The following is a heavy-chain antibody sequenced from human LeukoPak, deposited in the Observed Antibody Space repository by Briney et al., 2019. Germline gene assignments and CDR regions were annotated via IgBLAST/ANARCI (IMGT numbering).Heavy chain of an antibody. V-gene: IGHV3-23*01. D-gene: IGHD1-26*01. CDR1: GFTFSSYA. CDR3: AKVAGVGASGGDVFDF. J-gene: IGHJ3*01. Sequence: GGSLRLSCAASGFTFSSYAMNWVRQAPGKGLEWVSTISGSGVITYYADSVKGRFTISRGNSKNTLYLQMNSLRAEDTAVYYCAKVAGVGASGGDVFDFWGQGTMVTVSS. CDR2: ISGSGVIT.